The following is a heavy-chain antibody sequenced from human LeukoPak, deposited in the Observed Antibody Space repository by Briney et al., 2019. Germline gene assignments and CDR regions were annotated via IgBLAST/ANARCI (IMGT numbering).Heavy chain of an antibody. CDR1: GFTFSSYS. CDR3: ARDTYSGSYSDYYYMDV. D-gene: IGHD1-26*01. Sequence: GGSLRLSCAASGFTFSSYSMNWVRQAPGKGLEWVSSISSSSSYIYYADSVKGRFTISRDNAKNSLYLQMNSLRAEDTAVYYCARDTYSGSYSDYYYMDVWGKGTTVTVSS. V-gene: IGHV3-21*01. J-gene: IGHJ6*03. CDR2: ISSSSSYI.